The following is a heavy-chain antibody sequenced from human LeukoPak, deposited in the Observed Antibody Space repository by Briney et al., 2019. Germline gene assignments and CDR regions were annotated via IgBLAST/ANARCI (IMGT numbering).Heavy chain of an antibody. CDR2: IRYDGSNK. J-gene: IGHJ4*02. V-gene: IGHV3-30*02. CDR1: GFTFSSYG. Sequence: PGGSLRLSCAASGFTFSSYGMLWVRQAPGKGLEWVAFIRYDGSNKYYADSVKGRFTISRDNSKNTLYLQMNSLRAEDTAVYYCAKDQDGYSYGYYGNWGQGTLVTVSS. CDR3: AKDQDGYSYGYYGN. D-gene: IGHD5-18*01.